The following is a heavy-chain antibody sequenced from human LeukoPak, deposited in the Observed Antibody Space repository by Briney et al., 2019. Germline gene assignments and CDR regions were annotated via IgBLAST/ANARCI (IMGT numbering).Heavy chain of an antibody. J-gene: IGHJ4*02. CDR2: ISDDGNT. Sequence: GGSLRLSCTASGFTLSDYYMNWLRQAPGKGLEWVSYISDDGNTYSADSVRGRFTISRDNAKNSPYLQMNSLRVEDTAVYYCARERSPWDHDRRTYYQFFDYWGQGALVTVSS. V-gene: IGHV3-11*01. CDR3: ARERSPWDHDRRTYYQFFDY. CDR1: GFTLSDYY. D-gene: IGHD3-22*01.